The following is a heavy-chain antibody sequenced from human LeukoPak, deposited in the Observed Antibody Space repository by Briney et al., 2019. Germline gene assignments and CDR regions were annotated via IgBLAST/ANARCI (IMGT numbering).Heavy chain of an antibody. CDR2: VSPHDDNT. V-gene: IGHV1-18*01. Sequence: GASVKGSCNASGYTFTSYGISWVRQAPGQGREWRGWVSPHDDNTVYTPRLQGRVTMTTDTSTSTAYMEPRTLRSDDTAVYYSARAPPATAVPPGDYWGQGPLVTVS. CDR3: ARAPPATAVPPGDY. D-gene: IGHD5-12*01. CDR1: GYTFTSYG. J-gene: IGHJ4*02.